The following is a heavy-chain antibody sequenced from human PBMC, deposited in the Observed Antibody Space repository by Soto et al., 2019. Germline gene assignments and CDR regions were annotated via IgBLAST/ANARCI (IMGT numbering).Heavy chain of an antibody. CDR2: ISGSDGKT. V-gene: IGHV3-23*01. CDR1: GFSFSSYA. CDR3: ATQDFRGTTGTT. J-gene: IGHJ4*02. D-gene: IGHD1-1*01. Sequence: DVQLLESGGGLVQPGGSLRLSCAASGFSFSSYAMSWVRQAPGKGLEWVSTISGSDGKTYYADSVKGRFTISRDNSKNTLYLQMSSLRADDTAVYFCATQDFRGTTGTTWGQGTLVTVSS.